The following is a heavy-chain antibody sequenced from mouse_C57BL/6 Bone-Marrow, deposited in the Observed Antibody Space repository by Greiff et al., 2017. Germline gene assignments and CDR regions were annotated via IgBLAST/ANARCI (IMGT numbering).Heavy chain of an antibody. V-gene: IGHV5-12*01. CDR2: ISNGGGST. CDR1: GFTFSDYY. CDR3: ARHSSYYYAMDY. Sequence: EVQVVESGGGLVQPGGSLKLSCAASGFTFSDYYMYWVRQTPEKRLEWVAYISNGGGSTYYPDTVKGRFTISRDNAKNTLYLQMSRLKSEDTAMYYCARHSSYYYAMDYWGQGTSVTVSS. D-gene: IGHD1-1*01. J-gene: IGHJ4*01.